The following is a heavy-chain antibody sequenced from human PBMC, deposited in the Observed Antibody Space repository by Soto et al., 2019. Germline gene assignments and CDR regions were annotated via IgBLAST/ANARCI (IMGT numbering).Heavy chain of an antibody. CDR3: AREYSSAPDN. CDR1: GGSITSSSHH. D-gene: IGHD6-19*01. Sequence: QLQLQESGPGLVKPSETLSLTCTVSGGSITSSSHHWGWIRQPPGKGLEWIGSVFYSGTTYYSLSLKSPCPISVDTAQNPFSLKPNSGAAADTAVYYWAREYSSAPDNWGQGILVTVSS. J-gene: IGHJ4*02. V-gene: IGHV4-39*01. CDR2: VFYSGTT.